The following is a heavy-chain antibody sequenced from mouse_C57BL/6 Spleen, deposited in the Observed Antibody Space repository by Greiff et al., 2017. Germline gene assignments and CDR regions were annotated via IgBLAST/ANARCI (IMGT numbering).Heavy chain of an antibody. Sequence: QVQLQQSGAELARPGASVKLSCKASGYTFTSYGISWVKQRTGQGLEWIGEIYPRSGNTYYNEKFKGKATLTADKSSSTAYMELRSLTSEDSAVYFCARVPTTVVVFDYWGQGTTLTVSS. V-gene: IGHV1-81*01. J-gene: IGHJ2*01. CDR3: ARVPTTVVVFDY. CDR2: IYPRSGNT. CDR1: GYTFTSYG. D-gene: IGHD1-1*01.